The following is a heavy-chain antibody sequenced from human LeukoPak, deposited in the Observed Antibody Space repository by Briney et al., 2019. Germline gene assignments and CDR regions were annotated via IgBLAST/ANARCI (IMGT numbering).Heavy chain of an antibody. V-gene: IGHV3-48*01. Sequence: PGGSLRLSCAASGFTFSSYSLNWVRQAPGKGLEWVSYISSSSSTIYYADSVKGRFTISRDNAKNSLYLQMNSLRAEDTAVYYCASTLWFGDFDYWGQGTLVTVSS. CDR3: ASTLWFGDFDY. D-gene: IGHD3-10*01. J-gene: IGHJ4*02. CDR2: ISSSSSTI. CDR1: GFTFSSYS.